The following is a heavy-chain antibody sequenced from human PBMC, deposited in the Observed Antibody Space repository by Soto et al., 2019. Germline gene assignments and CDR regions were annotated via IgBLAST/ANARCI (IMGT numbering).Heavy chain of an antibody. V-gene: IGHV4-31*03. D-gene: IGHD3-10*01. CDR3: AREEVAYFGSVSHNWFDP. CDR1: GGSVNVGDHY. J-gene: IGHJ5*02. CDR2: ISYSGNT. Sequence: QVPLQESGTGLVTPSQNLSLTCTVSGGSVNVGDHYWSWIRQFPGRVLECIEYISYSGNTYYNPSLMGRVTLSLDISKSQFSLKLASVTAADTAVYYCAREEVAYFGSVSHNWFDPWGQGTLVTVSS.